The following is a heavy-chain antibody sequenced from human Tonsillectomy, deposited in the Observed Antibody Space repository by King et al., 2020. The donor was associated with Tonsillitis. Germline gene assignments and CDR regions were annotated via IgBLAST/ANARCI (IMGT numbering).Heavy chain of an antibody. CDR3: ARGDNYGGNSGYYYYYMDV. D-gene: IGHD4-23*01. Sequence: VQLVESGGGVVQPGRSLRLSCAASGFTFRSYGMHWVRQAPGKGLGWVAVIWYDGSNKYYADSVKGRFPISRENSKNTLYLQMNSLRAEDTAVYYCARGDNYGGNSGYYYYYMDVWGKGTTVTVSS. CDR1: GFTFRSYG. V-gene: IGHV3-33*08. CDR2: IWYDGSNK. J-gene: IGHJ6*03.